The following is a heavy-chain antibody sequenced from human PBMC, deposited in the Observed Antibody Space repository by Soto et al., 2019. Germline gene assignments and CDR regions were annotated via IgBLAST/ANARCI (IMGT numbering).Heavy chain of an antibody. CDR2: MYPGDSDT. V-gene: IGHV5-51*01. D-gene: IGHD3-3*01. CDR1: GYDFTTKW. J-gene: IGHJ4*02. CDR3: ARLPRDGNKTSCYYADH. Sequence: PGESLKISCRGSGYDFTTKWFGWVRQLPGRGLEWVGIMYPGDSDTRYNPSLQGHVTLSVDVTVSTAFLQWRSLETSDTGMYFCARLPRDGNKTSCYYADHWGQGTQVTVSS.